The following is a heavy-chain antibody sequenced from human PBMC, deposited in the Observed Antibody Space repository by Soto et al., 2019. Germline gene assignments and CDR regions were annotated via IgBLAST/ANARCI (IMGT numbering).Heavy chain of an antibody. J-gene: IGHJ6*02. CDR1: GSTFGSSA. D-gene: IGHD6-6*01. CDR3: RHSSSSRPDFAYNMDV. V-gene: IGHV3-23*01. Sequence: EVLLLESGGALVHPGGSLRLSCAASGSTFGSSAMSWVRQAPGKGLEWISAISSSANGHKTYYADSVKGRFTISRDDSNSTLSLQMNSLRAEDTAVYYCRHSSSSRPDFAYNMDVWGQGTTVTVSS. CDR2: ISSSANGHKT.